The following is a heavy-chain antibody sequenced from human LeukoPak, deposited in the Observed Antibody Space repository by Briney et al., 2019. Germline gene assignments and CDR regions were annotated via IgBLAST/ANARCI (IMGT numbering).Heavy chain of an antibody. J-gene: IGHJ3*02. Sequence: PGGSLRLSCAASGFTVSSNCMSWVRQAPGKGLEWVSVIYSGGSTYYADSVKGRFTISRDNSKNTLYLQMNSLRAEDTAVYYCASDTAMLDAFDIWGQGTMVTVSS. CDR3: ASDTAMLDAFDI. CDR1: GFTVSSNC. CDR2: IYSGGST. V-gene: IGHV3-53*01. D-gene: IGHD5-18*01.